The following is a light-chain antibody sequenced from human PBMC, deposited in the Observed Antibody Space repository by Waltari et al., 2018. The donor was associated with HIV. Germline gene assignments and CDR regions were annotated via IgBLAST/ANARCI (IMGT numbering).Light chain of an antibody. V-gene: IGLV3-25*03. CDR2: RDN. Sequence: SSDLTQPPSMSLSPGQTARITCSGDALPKQNVSWYQQKPGQAPVLIISRDNERPSGVPDRFSGSRSGTTATATLTISGVQTEDKADYYCQSADITNIWVFGGGTKLTVL. CDR1: ALPKQN. J-gene: IGLJ2*01. CDR3: QSADITNIWV.